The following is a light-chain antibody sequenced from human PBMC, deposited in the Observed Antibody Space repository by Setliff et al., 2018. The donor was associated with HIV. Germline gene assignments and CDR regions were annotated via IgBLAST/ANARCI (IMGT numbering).Light chain of an antibody. J-gene: IGLJ1*01. CDR3: SSYTNTPLYV. Sequence: QSALTQPASVSGSPGQSITIPCTGSISDIGSYNFASWYQQHPGKAPNLIISDVSNRPSGVSKRFSGSKSGNTASLTISGLQAEDEADYYCSSYTNTPLYVFGTGTKATVL. CDR1: ISDIGSYNF. V-gene: IGLV2-14*03. CDR2: DVS.